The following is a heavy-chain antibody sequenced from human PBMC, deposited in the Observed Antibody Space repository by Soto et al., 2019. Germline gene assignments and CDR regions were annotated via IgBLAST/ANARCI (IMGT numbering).Heavy chain of an antibody. V-gene: IGHV4-39*07. CDR1: GGSISSAGYF. D-gene: IGHD2-2*03. CDR3: SRLNGYCLRTNCHGYYGMDV. Sequence: SETLSLTCTVSGGSISSAGYFCDWIRQPPGRDLEWIGKIYPNGDTDYNPSLSNRVTISLDTSKSQFSLRLTSVTAADTAVYFCSRLNGYCLRTNCHGYYGMDVWGQGTTVTVSS. J-gene: IGHJ6*02. CDR2: IYPNGDT.